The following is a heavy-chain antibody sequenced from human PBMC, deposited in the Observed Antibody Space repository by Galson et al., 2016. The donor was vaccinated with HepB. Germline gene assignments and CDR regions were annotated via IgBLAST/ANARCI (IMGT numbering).Heavy chain of an antibody. J-gene: IGHJ3*01. CDR3: ARVGIRDAFDV. CDR1: GFIFSTYD. CDR2: IGTADDT. D-gene: IGHD7-27*01. V-gene: IGHV3-13*01. Sequence: SLRLSCAASGFIFSTYDMHWVRQVTGKGLEWVSGIGTADDTYYPDSVKGRFIISRENAKNSLYLQMKSLRAGDTAVYYCARVGIRDAFDVWGRGTMVTVSS.